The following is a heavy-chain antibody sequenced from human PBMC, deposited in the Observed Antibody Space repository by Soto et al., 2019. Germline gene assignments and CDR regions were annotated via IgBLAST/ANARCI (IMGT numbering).Heavy chain of an antibody. Sequence: ASVKVSCKASGYTFTNYGISWVRQAPGQGLEWMGWISAYNGNTKYAQKLQGRVTMTTDTSTSTAYMELSSLRSEDTAMYYCARTNTAMVTGWFDPWGQGTLVTVSS. CDR2: ISAYNGNT. J-gene: IGHJ5*02. CDR1: GYTFTNYG. V-gene: IGHV1-18*01. D-gene: IGHD5-18*01. CDR3: ARTNTAMVTGWFDP.